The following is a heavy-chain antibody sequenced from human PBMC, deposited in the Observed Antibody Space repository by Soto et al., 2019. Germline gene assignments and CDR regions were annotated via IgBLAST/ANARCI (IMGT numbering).Heavy chain of an antibody. CDR1: GGSISSYY. J-gene: IGHJ4*02. Sequence: PSETLSLTCTVSGGSISSYYWSWIRQPPGKGLEWIGYIYYSGSTNYNPSLKSRVTISVDTSKNQFSLKLSSVTAADTAVYYCARLAYSSSHLDFDYWGQGTLVTVSS. CDR2: IYYSGST. V-gene: IGHV4-59*08. CDR3: ARLAYSSSHLDFDY. D-gene: IGHD6-13*01.